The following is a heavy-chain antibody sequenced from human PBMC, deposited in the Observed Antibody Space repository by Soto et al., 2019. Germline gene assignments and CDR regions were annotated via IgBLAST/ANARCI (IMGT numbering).Heavy chain of an antibody. CDR3: ARGPAYIDGWRTFDL. V-gene: IGHV4-61*08. J-gene: IGHJ4*02. D-gene: IGHD6-19*01. Sequence: LSLTCTVSDDSFRGAEYYWSWTRQPLGKGPEWIGYTYYNGDTKYNPALRSRVTMSEDTSKNQFSLRLSSVTAADTAVYFCARGPAYIDGWRTFDLWGRGILVTVSS. CDR1: DDSFRGAEYY. CDR2: TYYNGDT.